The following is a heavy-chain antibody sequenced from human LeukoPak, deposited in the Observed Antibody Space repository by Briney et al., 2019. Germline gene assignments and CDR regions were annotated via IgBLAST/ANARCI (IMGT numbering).Heavy chain of an antibody. J-gene: IGHJ6*03. Sequence: SQTLSLTCTVSGASITSDYYYWSWIRQPAGKGLEWIGRIYSSGSTNYNPSLKSRVTISLDTSKNQFSLKLSSVTAADTALYHCANMYGRDSGYYYYYYMDVWGKGTTVTVSS. D-gene: IGHD4-23*01. CDR2: IYSSGST. CDR1: GASITSDYYY. V-gene: IGHV4-61*02. CDR3: ANMYGRDSGYYYYYYMDV.